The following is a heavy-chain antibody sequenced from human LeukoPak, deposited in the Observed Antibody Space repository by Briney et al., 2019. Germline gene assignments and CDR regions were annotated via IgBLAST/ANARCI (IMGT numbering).Heavy chain of an antibody. CDR1: GGSLSSSSYY. Sequence: SETLSLTCTVSGGSLSSSSYYWGWIRQPPGKGLEWIGSIYYSGSTYYNPSLKSRVTISVDTSKNQFSLKLSSVTAADTAVYYCARDYFWSALGYYYYYMDVWGKGTTVTVSS. CDR3: ARDYFWSALGYYYYYMDV. D-gene: IGHD3-3*01. V-gene: IGHV4-39*07. J-gene: IGHJ6*03. CDR2: IYYSGST.